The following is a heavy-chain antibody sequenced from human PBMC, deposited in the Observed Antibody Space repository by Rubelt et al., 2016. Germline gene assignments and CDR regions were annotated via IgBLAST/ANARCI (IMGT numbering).Heavy chain of an antibody. J-gene: IGHJ2*01. V-gene: IGHV3-33*01. CDR1: RNYG. Sequence: RNYGMHWVRRAPGKGLEWVALIYYDGSNKYCADSVKGRFTISRDNSKNTLYLQMNSLRAEDTAVYYCAGVRSGSYGYWYFDLWGRGTLVTASS. CDR2: IYYDGSNK. D-gene: IGHD1-26*01. CDR3: AGVRSGSYGYWYFDL.